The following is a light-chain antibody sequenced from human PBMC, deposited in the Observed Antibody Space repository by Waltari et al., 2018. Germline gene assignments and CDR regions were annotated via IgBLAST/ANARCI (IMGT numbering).Light chain of an antibody. CDR2: GNT. J-gene: IGLJ2*01. V-gene: IGLV1-40*01. CDR1: SSNIGAGFD. CDR3: QSFDNSLRRSVI. Sequence: QSVLTQPPSVSGAPGQRVTISCTGSSSNIGAGFDVHWYQQLPGAAPKLLIFGNTNRPSWVPDRFSGSKSGTSASLAITGLQAEDEADDYCQSFDNSLRRSVIFGGGTKLTVL.